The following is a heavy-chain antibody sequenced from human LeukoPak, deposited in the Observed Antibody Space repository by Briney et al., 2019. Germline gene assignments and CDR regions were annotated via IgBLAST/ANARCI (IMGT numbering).Heavy chain of an antibody. CDR2: IYHSGST. V-gene: IGHV4-38-2*02. J-gene: IGHJ6*03. CDR3: ARVKDYYYMDV. Sequence: SETLSLTCTVSGYSISSGYYWGWIRQPPGKGLEWIGSIYHSGSTYYNPSLKSRVTISVDTSKNQFSLKLSSVTAADTAVYYCARVKDYYYMDVWGKGTTVTISS. CDR1: GYSISSGYY.